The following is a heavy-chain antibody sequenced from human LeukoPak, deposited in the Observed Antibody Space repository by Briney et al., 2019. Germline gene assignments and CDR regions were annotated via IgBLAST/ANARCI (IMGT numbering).Heavy chain of an antibody. V-gene: IGHV3-53*01. D-gene: IGHD6-13*01. CDR2: IYSGGST. CDR1: GFTVSSSY. CDR3: AILPGYSSGWYEVNY. J-gene: IGHJ4*02. Sequence: GGSLRLSCAASGFTVSSSYMSWVRQAPGKGLEWVSVIYSGGSTYYADSVKGRFTISRDNSKNTLYLQMNSPRAEDTAVYYCAILPGYSSGWYEVNYWGQGTLVTVSS.